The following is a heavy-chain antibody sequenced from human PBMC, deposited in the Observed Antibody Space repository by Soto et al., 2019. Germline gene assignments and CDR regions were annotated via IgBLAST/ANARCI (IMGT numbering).Heavy chain of an antibody. Sequence: PGGSLRLSCAASGFTFSNAWMSWVRQAPGKGLEWVGRIKSKTDGGTTDYAAPVKGRFTISRDDSKNTLYLQMNSLKTEDTAVYYCTTGLRYCSSTSCYDDFEYSSSSLGYFDYWGQGTLVTVSS. D-gene: IGHD2-2*01. CDR3: TTGLRYCSSTSCYDDFEYSSSSLGYFDY. J-gene: IGHJ4*02. CDR1: GFTFSNAW. V-gene: IGHV3-15*01. CDR2: IKSKTDGGTT.